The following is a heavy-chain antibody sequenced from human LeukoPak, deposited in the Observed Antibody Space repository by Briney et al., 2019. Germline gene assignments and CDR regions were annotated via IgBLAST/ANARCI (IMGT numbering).Heavy chain of an antibody. D-gene: IGHD5-24*01. CDR2: IYSGGST. V-gene: IGHV3-53*01. Sequence: GGSLRLSCAASGFTASSNYMSWVRQAPGKGLEWVSVIYSGGSTYYADSVKGRFTISRDNSKNTLYLQMNSLRAEDTAVYYCARSAPRRDGYIYLDYWGQGTLVTVSS. CDR1: GFTASSNY. J-gene: IGHJ4*02. CDR3: ARSAPRRDGYIYLDY.